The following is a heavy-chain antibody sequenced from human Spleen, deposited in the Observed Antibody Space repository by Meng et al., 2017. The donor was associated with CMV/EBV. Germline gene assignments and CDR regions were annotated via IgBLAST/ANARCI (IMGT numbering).Heavy chain of an antibody. CDR3: ARGKYYFDSSVDY. CDR2: ITSTSSTI. V-gene: IGHV3-48*04. D-gene: IGHD3-22*01. J-gene: IGHJ4*02. Sequence: GESLKISCAASGFTFSSYSMNWVRQAPGMGLEWLSYITSTSSTIYYADSVQGRFTISRDNAKNSLYLQKNSLRAEDTAVYYCARGKYYFDSSVDYWGQGTLVTVSS. CDR1: GFTFSSYS.